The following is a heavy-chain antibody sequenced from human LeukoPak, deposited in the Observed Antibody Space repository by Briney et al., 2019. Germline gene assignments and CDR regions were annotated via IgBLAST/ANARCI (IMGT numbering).Heavy chain of an antibody. CDR1: GGSFSGYY. D-gene: IGHD4-11*01. CDR2: INHSGST. V-gene: IGHV4-34*01. CDR3: ARYSNSMVDY. Sequence: PSETLSLTCAVYGGSFSGYYWSWIRQPPGKGLEWIGEINHSGSTNYNPSLKSRVTISVDTSENQFSLKLSSVTAADTAVYYCARYSNSMVDYWGQGTLVTVSS. J-gene: IGHJ4*02.